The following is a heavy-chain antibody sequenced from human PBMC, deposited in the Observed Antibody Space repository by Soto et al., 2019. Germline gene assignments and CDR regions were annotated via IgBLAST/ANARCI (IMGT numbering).Heavy chain of an antibody. J-gene: IGHJ6*02. CDR3: AIGYFYDSSGYYPYYYYYGMDV. D-gene: IGHD3-22*01. CDR1: GGSISSGDYY. Sequence: SETLSLTCTVSGGSISSGDYYWSWIRQPPGKGLEWIGYIYYSGSTYYKPSLKSRVTKSVNTSKNQFSLKLSTVTAADTAVYYCAIGYFYDSSGYYPYYYYYGMDVWGQGTTVTVSS. CDR2: IYYSGST. V-gene: IGHV4-30-4*01.